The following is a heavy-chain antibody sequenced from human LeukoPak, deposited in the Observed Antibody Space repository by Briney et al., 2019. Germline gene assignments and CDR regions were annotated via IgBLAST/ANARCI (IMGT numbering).Heavy chain of an antibody. CDR1: GYTLTELS. CDR3: ATRTKGEGAYDNSGYYYWYFDL. D-gene: IGHD3-22*01. Sequence: ASVKVSCKVSGYTLTELSMHWVRQAPGKGLEWMGGFDPEDGETIYAQKFQGRVTMTEDTSTDTAYMEPSSLRSEDTAVYYCATRTKGEGAYDNSGYYYWYFDLWGRGTLVTVSS. V-gene: IGHV1-24*01. CDR2: FDPEDGET. J-gene: IGHJ2*01.